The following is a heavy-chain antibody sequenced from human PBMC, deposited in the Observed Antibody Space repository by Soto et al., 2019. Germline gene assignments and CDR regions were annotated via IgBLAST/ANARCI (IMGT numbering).Heavy chain of an antibody. J-gene: IGHJ6*02. V-gene: IGHV3-30-3*01. D-gene: IGHD1-1*01. Sequence: GGSLRLSCAASGFTFGTYAIHWVRLAPGKGLQWVALISYEGSNTYYADSVKGRFTVSRDNSKNTLYLQMNSLRPEDTGVYYCARVTPGNNLYYFYGLDVWGQGTSVTVSS. CDR3: ARVTPGNNLYYFYGLDV. CDR2: ISYEGSNT. CDR1: GFTFGTYA.